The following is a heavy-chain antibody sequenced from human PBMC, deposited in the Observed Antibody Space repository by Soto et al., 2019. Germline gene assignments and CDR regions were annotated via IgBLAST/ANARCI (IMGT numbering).Heavy chain of an antibody. J-gene: IGHJ3*02. Sequence: ASVKVSCKASGYTFTSYYMHWVRQAPGQGLEWMGIINPSGGSTSYAQKFQGRVTMTRDTSTSTVYMELSSLRSEDTAVYYCAREGGVVVAATQDAFDIWGQGTMVTVSS. V-gene: IGHV1-46*01. CDR2: INPSGGST. D-gene: IGHD2-15*01. CDR3: AREGGVVVAATQDAFDI. CDR1: GYTFTSYY.